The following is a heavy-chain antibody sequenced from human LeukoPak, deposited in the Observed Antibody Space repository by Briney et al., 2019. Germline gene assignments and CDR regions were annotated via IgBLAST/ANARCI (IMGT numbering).Heavy chain of an antibody. D-gene: IGHD3-22*01. CDR2: ISAYNGNT. CDR3: ARVSDLDVDSSGPLAD. V-gene: IGHV1-18*01. Sequence: RASVKVSCKASGYTFTSYGISWVRQAPGQGLEWMGWISAYNGNTNYAQKLQGRVTMTTDTSTSTAYMELRSLRSDDTAVYYCARVSDLDVDSSGPLADWGQGTLVTVSS. CDR1: GYTFTSYG. J-gene: IGHJ4*02.